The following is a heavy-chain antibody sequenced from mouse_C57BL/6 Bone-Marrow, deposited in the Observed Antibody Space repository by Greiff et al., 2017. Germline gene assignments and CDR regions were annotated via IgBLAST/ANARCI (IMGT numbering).Heavy chain of an antibody. D-gene: IGHD1-1*01. CDR3: TRRHYGSSLDD. CDR1: GYTFPDYE. V-gene: IGHV1-15*01. Sequence: VQLQQSGAELVRPGASVTLSCKASGYTFPDYEMHWVKQTPVHGLEWIGAIDPETGGTAYNQKFKGKAILTAAKSSPTAYMELRSLTSEDSAVYYCTRRHYGSSLDDWGQGTTLTVSS. J-gene: IGHJ2*01. CDR2: IDPETGGT.